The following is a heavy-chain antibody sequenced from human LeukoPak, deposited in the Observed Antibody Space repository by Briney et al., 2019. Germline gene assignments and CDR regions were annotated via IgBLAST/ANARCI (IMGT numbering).Heavy chain of an antibody. CDR1: GYTFTGYY. V-gene: IGHV1-2*02. CDR3: ARDPSEDIVAYFDY. J-gene: IGHJ4*02. CDR2: INPNSGGT. Sequence: ASVKVSCKASGYTFTGYYMHWMRQAPGQGLEWMGWINPNSGGTNYAQKFQGRVTMTRDTSISTAYMELSRLRSDDTAVYYCARDPSEDIVAYFDYWGQGTLVTVSS. D-gene: IGHD5-12*01.